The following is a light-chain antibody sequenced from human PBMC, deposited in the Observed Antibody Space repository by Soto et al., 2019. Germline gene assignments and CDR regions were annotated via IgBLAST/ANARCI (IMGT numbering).Light chain of an antibody. CDR1: SSDVGGYNY. CDR3: CSYAGSYTFV. V-gene: IGLV2-11*01. J-gene: IGLJ7*01. Sequence: QSVLTQPRSVSGSPGQSVTISCTGTSSDVGGYNYVSWYQQHPGKAPKLMIYDVSKRPSGVPDRFSGSKSGNTASLTISGLQAEDEADYYCCSYAGSYTFVFGTGTQLTVL. CDR2: DVS.